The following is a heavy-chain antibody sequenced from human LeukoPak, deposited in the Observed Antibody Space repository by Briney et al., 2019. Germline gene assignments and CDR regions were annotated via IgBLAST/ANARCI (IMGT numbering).Heavy chain of an antibody. J-gene: IGHJ4*02. CDR3: AKDLGWIHFAY. D-gene: IGHD5-18*01. V-gene: IGHV3-21*04. Sequence: GGSLRLSCATPGFPFSSYSMNWVRQAPGKGLEWVSSISSSSSYIYYADSLKGRFTISRDNAKNSLFLQMNSLRAEDTAVYYCAKDLGWIHFAYWGQGTLVTVSS. CDR1: GFPFSSYS. CDR2: ISSSSSYI.